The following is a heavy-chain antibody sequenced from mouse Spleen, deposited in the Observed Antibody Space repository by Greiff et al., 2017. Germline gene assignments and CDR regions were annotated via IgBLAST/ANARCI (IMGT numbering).Heavy chain of an antibody. CDR3: ARGGYGSSSWFAY. J-gene: IGHJ3*01. V-gene: IGHV5-16*01. D-gene: IGHD1-1*01. CDR2: INYDGSST. CDR1: GFTFSDYY. Sequence: EVKLVESEGGLVQPGSSMKLSCTASGFTFSDYYMAWVRQVPEKGLEWVANINYDGSSTYYLDSLKSRFIISRDNAKNILYLQMSSLKSEDTATYYCARGGYGSSSWFAYWGQGTLVTVSA.